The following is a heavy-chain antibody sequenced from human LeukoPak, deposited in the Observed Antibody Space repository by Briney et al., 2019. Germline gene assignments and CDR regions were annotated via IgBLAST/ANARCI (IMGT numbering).Heavy chain of an antibody. Sequence: PSETLSLTCTVSGGSISSYYWSWIRQPPGKGLEWIGYIYYSGSTNYNPSLKSRVTISVDTSKNQFSLKLSSVTAADTAVYYCARVIRAGKVARIDYWGQGTLVTVSS. CDR2: IYYSGST. V-gene: IGHV4-59*01. CDR3: ARVIRAGKVARIDY. J-gene: IGHJ4*02. D-gene: IGHD6-19*01. CDR1: GGSISSYY.